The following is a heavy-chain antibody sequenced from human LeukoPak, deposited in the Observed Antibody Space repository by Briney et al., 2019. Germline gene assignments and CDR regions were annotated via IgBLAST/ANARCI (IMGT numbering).Heavy chain of an antibody. CDR1: GYTFTSYG. CDR2: INTYNGDT. J-gene: IGHJ3*01. V-gene: IGHV1-18*01. D-gene: IGHD2-2*03. Sequence: ASVKVSCKASGYTFTSYGITWVRQAPGQGPEWMGWINTYNGDTNYVQKFQGRVTMTTDTSTSTAYMDLRSLRSDDTAVYYCARGDGYCSSTGCYLSVWGQGTMVTVSS. CDR3: ARGDGYCSSTGCYLSV.